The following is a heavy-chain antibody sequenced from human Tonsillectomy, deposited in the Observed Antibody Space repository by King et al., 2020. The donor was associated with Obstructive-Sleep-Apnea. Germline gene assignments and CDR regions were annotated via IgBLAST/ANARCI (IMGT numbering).Heavy chain of an antibody. CDR1: GGSISSGGYY. V-gene: IGHV4-31*03. CDR3: ARGTGAVLHAFDI. D-gene: IGHD6-19*01. CDR2: IYYSGST. Sequence: VQLQESGPGLVKPSQTLSLTCTVSGGSISSGGYYWRWIRQHPGKGLEWIGYIYYSGSTYYNPSLKSRVTISVDTSKNQFSLKLSSVTAADTAVYYCARGTGAVLHAFDIWGQGTMVTVSS. J-gene: IGHJ3*02.